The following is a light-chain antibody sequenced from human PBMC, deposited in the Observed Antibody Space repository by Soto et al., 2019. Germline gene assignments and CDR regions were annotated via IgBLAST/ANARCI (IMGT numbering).Light chain of an antibody. CDR3: QAWGTGMV. Sequence: QLVLTQPPSASASLGASVRLTCTLNSGHSSYAIAWHQQQPEKGPQYLMKINSDGSHSKGGGIPDRFSGSGSGAERYLTISSLQSEDEADYYCQAWGTGMVFGGGTKLTVL. J-gene: IGLJ2*01. CDR2: INSDGSH. CDR1: SGHSSYA. V-gene: IGLV4-69*01.